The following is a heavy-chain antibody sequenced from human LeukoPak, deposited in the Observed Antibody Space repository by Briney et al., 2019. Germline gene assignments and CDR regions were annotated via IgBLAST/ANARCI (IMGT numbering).Heavy chain of an antibody. J-gene: IGHJ6*03. CDR1: GYTFTSYD. D-gene: IGHD2-2*02. V-gene: IGHV1-8*01. CDR2: MNPNSGNT. CDR3: ARGTVVVPAAILLHYYYYMDV. Sequence: GASVKVSCKASGYTFTSYDINWVRRATGQGLEWMGWMNPNSGNTGYAQKFQGRVTMTRNTSISTAYMELSSLRSEDTAVYCCARGTVVVPAAILLHYYYYMDVWGKGTTVTVSS.